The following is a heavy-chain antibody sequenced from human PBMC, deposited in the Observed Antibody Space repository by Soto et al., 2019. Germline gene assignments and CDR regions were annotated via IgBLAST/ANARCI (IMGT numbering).Heavy chain of an antibody. CDR3: TSDTFGGSDS. J-gene: IGHJ4*02. V-gene: IGHV3-21*01. CDR2: ISSTTNYI. Sequence: GGSLRLSCAASGFTFTRYSMNWVRQAPGKGLEWVSSISSTTNYIYYADSMKGRFTVSRDNAKNTLYLQMNSLRAEDTAVYYCTSDTFGGSDSWGQGTLVTVSS. CDR1: GFTFTRYS. D-gene: IGHD2-15*01.